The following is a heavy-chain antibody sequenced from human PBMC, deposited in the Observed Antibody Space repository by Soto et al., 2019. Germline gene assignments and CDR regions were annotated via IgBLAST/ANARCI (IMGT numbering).Heavy chain of an antibody. V-gene: IGHV4-34*01. CDR1: GGSFSDFY. D-gene: IGHD1-1*01. CDR2: STHSGRT. CDR3: ARGTSTGTTSY. Sequence: QVQLQQWGAGLLKPSETLSLTCAVYGGSFSDFYWSWIRQPPGKGLEWIGESTHSGRTNYNPSLKSRVTISVDTSKNQFSLKLSSVTAADTAMYYCARGTSTGTTSYWGQGSLVTVSS. J-gene: IGHJ4*02.